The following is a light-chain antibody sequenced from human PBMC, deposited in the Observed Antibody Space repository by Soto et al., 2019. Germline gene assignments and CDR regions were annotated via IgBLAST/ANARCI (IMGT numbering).Light chain of an antibody. CDR1: QSINIY. Sequence: DIQMTQSPSSLSASVGDRVTITCRASQSINIYLNWYQQKVGKAPNLLIFAASSLQSGVPSRFSGSGSGTDFTLTISSLQPKDFATYFCQQSYINPRTFGQGTKVDIK. J-gene: IGKJ1*01. CDR3: QQSYINPRT. V-gene: IGKV1-39*01. CDR2: AAS.